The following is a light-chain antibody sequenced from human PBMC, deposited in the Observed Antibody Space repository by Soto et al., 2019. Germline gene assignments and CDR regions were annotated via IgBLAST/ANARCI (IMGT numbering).Light chain of an antibody. CDR1: QSIYSN. CDR3: QQYNNWPPLT. CDR2: GAS. Sequence: EIVMTQSPATLSVSPGDRATLSCRASQSIYSNLAWYQQKPGQAPRLLIYGASTRATGIPARFSGSGSGTAFTLTISSLQSEDFAVYYCQQYNNWPPLTFGGGTKVEIK. V-gene: IGKV3-15*01. J-gene: IGKJ4*01.